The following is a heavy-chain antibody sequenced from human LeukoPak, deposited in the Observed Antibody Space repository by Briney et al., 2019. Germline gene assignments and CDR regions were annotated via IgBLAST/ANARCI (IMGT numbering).Heavy chain of an antibody. V-gene: IGHV3-23*01. CDR3: AKNPGYSGYDSWFDP. CDR2: ISGSGGST. CDR1: GFTFSSYA. J-gene: IGHJ5*02. Sequence: GGSLRLSCAASGFTFSSYAMSWVRPAPGKGVEWVSAISGSGGSTYYADSVKGRFTISRDNSKNTLYLQMNSLRAEDTAVYYCAKNPGYSGYDSWFDPWGQGTLVTV. D-gene: IGHD5-12*01.